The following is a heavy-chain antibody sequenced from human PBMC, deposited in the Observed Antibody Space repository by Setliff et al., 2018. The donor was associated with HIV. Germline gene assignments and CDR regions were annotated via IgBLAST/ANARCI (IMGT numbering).Heavy chain of an antibody. CDR3: VRQHGDYAFGS. D-gene: IGHD4-17*01. Sequence: PSETLSLTCAVYGGSFPAYYWNWVRQPPGKGLEWIGEINYSGETTYNPSLKSRVNMFIDTSKKQFSLKLSSVTAADTAVYYCVRQHGDYAFGSWGRGTLVTVSS. CDR1: GGSFPAYY. CDR2: INYSGET. J-gene: IGHJ5*01. V-gene: IGHV4-34*01.